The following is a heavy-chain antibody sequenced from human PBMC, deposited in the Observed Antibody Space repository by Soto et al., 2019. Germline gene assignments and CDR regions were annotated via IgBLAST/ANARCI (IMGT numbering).Heavy chain of an antibody. V-gene: IGHV1-69*12. CDR2: IIPIFGTA. J-gene: IGHJ4*02. CDR3: AREKSWYDFWSGYPKALCY. D-gene: IGHD3-3*01. Sequence: QVQLVQSGAEVKKPGSSVKVSCKASGGTFSSYAISWVRQAPGQGLEWMGGIIPIFGTANYAQKFQGRVTITADESTSTAYMELSSLRSEDTAVYYCAREKSWYDFWSGYPKALCYWGQGTLVTVSS. CDR1: GGTFSSYA.